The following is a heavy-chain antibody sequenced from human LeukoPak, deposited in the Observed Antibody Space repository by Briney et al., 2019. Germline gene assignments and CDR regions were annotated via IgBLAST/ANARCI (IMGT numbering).Heavy chain of an antibody. Sequence: PSETLSLTCTVSGGSITSYNRTWIRQPPGKGLEWIGFIYGDGSTKYNASLKSRVSMSVDTSKNQYSLKLSSATAADSAVYYCARDKECGTNHAKIRYDVWGQGTMVTVSS. J-gene: IGHJ3*01. CDR2: IYGDGST. CDR1: GGSITSYN. D-gene: IGHD1-26*01. CDR3: ARDKECGTNHAKIRYDV. V-gene: IGHV4-59*01.